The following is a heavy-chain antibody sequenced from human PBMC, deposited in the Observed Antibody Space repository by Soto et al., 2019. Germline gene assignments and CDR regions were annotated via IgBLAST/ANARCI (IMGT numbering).Heavy chain of an antibody. V-gene: IGHV3-23*01. Sequence: PGGSLRLSCAASGFTFSSYAISWVRQAPGKGLEWVSTMSGSGGSTYYADSVKGRFTISXXXSXXTXXPXXNXXRPXDTAVYYCAKVVGASYYWGQGTLVTVSS. CDR1: GFTFSSYA. CDR3: AKVVGASYY. D-gene: IGHD1-26*01. J-gene: IGHJ4*02. CDR2: MSGSGGST.